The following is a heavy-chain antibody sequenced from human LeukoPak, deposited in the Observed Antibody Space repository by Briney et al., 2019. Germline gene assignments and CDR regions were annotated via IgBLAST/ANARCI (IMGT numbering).Heavy chain of an antibody. Sequence: PGGSLRLSCAASGFTFSSYAMNWVRQAPGKGLEWVSGISGSGVSTYYADSVKGRFTISRDNSKNTLYLQMNSLRAEDTALYYCAKAVVPAAGFDYWGQGTLVTVSS. CDR3: AKAVVPAAGFDY. V-gene: IGHV3-23*01. CDR2: ISGSGVST. CDR1: GFTFSSYA. D-gene: IGHD2-2*01. J-gene: IGHJ4*02.